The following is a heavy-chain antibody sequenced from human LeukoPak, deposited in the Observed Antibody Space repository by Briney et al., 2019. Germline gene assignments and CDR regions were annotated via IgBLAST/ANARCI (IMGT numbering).Heavy chain of an antibody. CDR3: ASRYFRYYYDYMDV. J-gene: IGHJ6*03. Sequence: GGSLRLSCAASGFTFSSYEMNWVRQAPGKGLEWVSYISSSGSTIYYADSVKGRFTISRDNAKNSLYLQMNSLRAEDTAVYYCASRYFRYYYDYMDVWGKGSTVTVSS. CDR1: GFTFSSYE. CDR2: ISSSGSTI. V-gene: IGHV3-48*03. D-gene: IGHD3-9*01.